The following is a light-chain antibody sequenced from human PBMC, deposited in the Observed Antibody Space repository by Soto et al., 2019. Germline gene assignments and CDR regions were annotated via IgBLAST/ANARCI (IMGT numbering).Light chain of an antibody. Sequence: MTQSPSTLSASIGDRVTITCRASQSISSWLAWYQQKPGQAPRLLIYGASTRATGIPARFSGSGSGTEFTLTISSLQSEDFAVYYCQQYNNWPPGTFGQGTKVEIK. CDR3: QQYNNWPPGT. V-gene: IGKV3-15*01. CDR1: QSISSW. J-gene: IGKJ1*01. CDR2: GAS.